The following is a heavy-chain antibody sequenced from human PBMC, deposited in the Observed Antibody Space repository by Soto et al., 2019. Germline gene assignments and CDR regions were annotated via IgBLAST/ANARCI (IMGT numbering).Heavy chain of an antibody. V-gene: IGHV3-48*02. J-gene: IGHJ6*02. CDR1: GFTFSSYS. CDR3: ARGISSGWFTTDDYGMDV. D-gene: IGHD6-19*01. Sequence: PGGSLRLSCAASGFTFSSYSMNLVRQAPGKGLEWVSYISSSSSTIYYADSVKGRFTISRDNAKNSLYLQMNSLRDEDTAVYYCARGISSGWFTTDDYGMDVWGQGTTVTVSS. CDR2: ISSSSSTI.